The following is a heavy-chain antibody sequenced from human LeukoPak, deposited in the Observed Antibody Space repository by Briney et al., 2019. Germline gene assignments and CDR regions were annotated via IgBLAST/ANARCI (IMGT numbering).Heavy chain of an antibody. CDR1: GGSISSYY. V-gene: IGHV4-59*08. D-gene: IGHD3-3*01. J-gene: IGHJ1*01. CDR3: ARHTYYDFWSGYSSAEYFQH. CDR2: IYYSGST. Sequence: SETLSLTCTVSGGSISSYYWSWIRQPPGKGLEWIGYIYYSGSTNYNPSLKSRVTISVDTCKNQFSLKLSSVTAADTAVYYCARHTYYDFWSGYSSAEYFQHWGQGTLVTVSS.